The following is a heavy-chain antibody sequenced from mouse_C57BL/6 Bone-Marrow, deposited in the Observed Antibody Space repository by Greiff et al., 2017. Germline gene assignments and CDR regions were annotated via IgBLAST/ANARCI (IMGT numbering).Heavy chain of an antibody. D-gene: IGHD1-1*01. V-gene: IGHV1-81*01. CDR1: GYTFTSYG. J-gene: IGHJ2*01. CDR3: ARSYYGSSDFDY. CDR2: IYPRSGNT. Sequence: QVQLQQSGAELARPGASVKLSCKASGYTFTSYGISWVKQRTGQGLEWIGEIYPRSGNTYYKEKFKGKATLTADKSSSTAYMELRSLTSEDSAVYFGARSYYGSSDFDYWGQGTTLTVSS.